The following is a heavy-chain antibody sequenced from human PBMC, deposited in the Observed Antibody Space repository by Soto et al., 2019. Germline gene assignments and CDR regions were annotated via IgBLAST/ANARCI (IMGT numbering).Heavy chain of an antibody. CDR1: GDSISSYY. CDR3: ARDSSGGLGMDV. V-gene: IGHV4-4*07. CDR2: IYSSGST. Sequence: SETLSLTCTVSGDSISSYYWSWIRQPAGKGLEWIGRIYSSGSTNYKLPLKSRVTMSVDTSKNQFSLRLSSVTAADTAVYYCARDSSGGLGMDVWGPGTTATVYS. J-gene: IGHJ6*02. D-gene: IGHD3-22*01.